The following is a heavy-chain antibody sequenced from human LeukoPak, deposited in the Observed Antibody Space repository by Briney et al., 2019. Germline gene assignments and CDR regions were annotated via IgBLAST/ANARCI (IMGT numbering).Heavy chain of an antibody. J-gene: IGHJ4*02. D-gene: IGHD2-15*01. Sequence: GESLRLSXAASGFTFSSYSMNWVRQAPGKGLEWVSYISSASNTIYYADSVKGRFTISRDNAKNSLYLQMNSLRAEDTAVYYCARDRSPYCSGGSCYSGGDYWGQRTLVTVSS. CDR1: GFTFSSYS. CDR3: ARDRSPYCSGGSCYSGGDY. V-gene: IGHV3-48*04. CDR2: ISSASNTI.